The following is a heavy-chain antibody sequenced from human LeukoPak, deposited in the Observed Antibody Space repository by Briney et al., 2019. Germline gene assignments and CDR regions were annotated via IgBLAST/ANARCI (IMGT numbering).Heavy chain of an antibody. Sequence: ASVKVSCKASGYTVTSYYMHWVRQAPGQGLEWMGIINPSGGSTSYAQKFQGRVTMTRDTSTSTVYMELSSLRSVDTAVYYCARDLAGYCSSTSCYAKSWFDPWGQGTLVTVSS. CDR2: INPSGGST. J-gene: IGHJ5*02. V-gene: IGHV1-46*01. D-gene: IGHD2-2*03. CDR1: GYTVTSYY. CDR3: ARDLAGYCSSTSCYAKSWFDP.